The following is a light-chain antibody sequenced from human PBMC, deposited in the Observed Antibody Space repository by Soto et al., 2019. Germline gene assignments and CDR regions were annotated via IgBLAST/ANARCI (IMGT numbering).Light chain of an antibody. J-gene: IGKJ4*01. CDR2: WAS. CDR1: QSVLYSSNNKNY. Sequence: DIVMTQSPDSLAVSLGERATVNCKSSQSVLYSSNNKNYLAWYQQKPGQPPKLLIYWASTRESGVPDRFSGSGSGTDFTLTISTLQAVDVAIYYCQQYYSTPPTFGGGTKVGIK. V-gene: IGKV4-1*01. CDR3: QQYYSTPPT.